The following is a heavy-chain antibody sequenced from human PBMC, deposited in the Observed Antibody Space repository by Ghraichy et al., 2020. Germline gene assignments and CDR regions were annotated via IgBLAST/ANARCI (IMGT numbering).Heavy chain of an antibody. D-gene: IGHD4-11*01. V-gene: IGHV4-59*01. CDR1: GDSINKYY. J-gene: IGHJ5*02. CDR2: VYYSGST. Sequence: SETLSLTCTVSGDSINKYYWSWFRQSPGRGLEWIGYVYYSGSTTYNPSLKSRVTISIDTSKIQFSLTLTSVTAADTAVYYCARGLHRTVTSLFWFDPWGQGTLVTVSS. CDR3: ARGLHRTVTSLFWFDP.